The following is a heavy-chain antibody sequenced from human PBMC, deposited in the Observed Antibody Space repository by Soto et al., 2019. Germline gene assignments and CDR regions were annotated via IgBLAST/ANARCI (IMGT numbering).Heavy chain of an antibody. CDR2: ISAYNGNT. D-gene: IGHD6-13*01. Sequence: ASVKVSCKASGYTFTSYGISWVRQAPGQGLEGMGWISAYNGNTNYAQKLQGRVTMTTDTSTSTAYMELRSLRSDDTAVYYCARDGQLLKFYYYYGMDAWGKGTTVTVSS. CDR3: ARDGQLLKFYYYYGMDA. J-gene: IGHJ6*04. V-gene: IGHV1-18*01. CDR1: GYTFTSYG.